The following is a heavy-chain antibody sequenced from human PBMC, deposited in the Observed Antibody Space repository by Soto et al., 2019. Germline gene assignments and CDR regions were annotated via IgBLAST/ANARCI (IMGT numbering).Heavy chain of an antibody. D-gene: IGHD6-6*01. J-gene: IGHJ4*02. CDR3: AKISDSSTDFDY. Sequence: GGSLRLSCAASGFTFSSYGMHWVRQAPGKGLEWVAVISYDGSNKYYADSVKGRFTISRDNSKNTLYLQMNSLRAEDTAVYYCAKISDSSTDFDYWGQGTLVTV. V-gene: IGHV3-30*18. CDR1: GFTFSSYG. CDR2: ISYDGSNK.